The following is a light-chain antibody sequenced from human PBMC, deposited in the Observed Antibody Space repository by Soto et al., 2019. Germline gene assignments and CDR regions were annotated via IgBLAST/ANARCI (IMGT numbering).Light chain of an antibody. CDR3: SSSTPTRGLV. Sequence: QSVLTQPASVSGSLGQSISISCTEDSSDLTYNSVSWYQHHPHKAPKLIIYDVSYRPSGVSTRFSGSQSAGSASLTISGLQAEDAADYYCSSSTPTRGLVFGSGTKVTVL. J-gene: IGLJ1*01. V-gene: IGLV2-14*01. CDR2: DVS. CDR1: SSDLTYNS.